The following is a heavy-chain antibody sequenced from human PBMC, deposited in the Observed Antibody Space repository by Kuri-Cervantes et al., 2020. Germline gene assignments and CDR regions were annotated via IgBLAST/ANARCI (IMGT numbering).Heavy chain of an antibody. CDR3: ARAPNNWNYYLYYFDY. CDR2: IKQDGSEK. D-gene: IGHD1-7*01. CDR1: GFTFSSYW. J-gene: IGHJ4*02. V-gene: IGHV3-7*01. Sequence: GESLKISCAASGFTFSSYWMSWVRQAPGKGLEWVANIKQDGSEKYYVDSVKGRFTISRDNAKNSLYLQMNSLRAEDTAVYYCARAPNNWNYYLYYFDYWGQGTLVTVSS.